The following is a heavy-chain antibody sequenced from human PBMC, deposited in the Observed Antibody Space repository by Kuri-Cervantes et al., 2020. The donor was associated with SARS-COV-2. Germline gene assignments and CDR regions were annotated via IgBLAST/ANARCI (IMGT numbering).Heavy chain of an antibody. D-gene: IGHD2-8*01. CDR2: IYYSGST. J-gene: IGHJ4*02. V-gene: IGHV4-39*07. Sequence: SETLSLTCTVSGGSISGSSYYWGWIRQPPGKGLEWIGSIYYSGSTYYNPSLKSRVTISVDTSKNQSSLKLSSVTAADTAVYYCARLASSRGTREFDYWGQGTLVTVSS. CDR1: GGSISGSSYY. CDR3: ARLASSRGTREFDY.